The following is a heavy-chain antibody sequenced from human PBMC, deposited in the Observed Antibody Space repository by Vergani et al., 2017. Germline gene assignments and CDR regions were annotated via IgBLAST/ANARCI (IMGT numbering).Heavy chain of an antibody. CDR2: ISGSGGST. Sequence: VQLQESGPGLVKPSQTLSLTCTVSGGSISSGGYYWSWIRQAPGKGLEWVSAISGSGGSTYYADSVKGRFTISRDNSKNTLYLQMNSLRAEDTAVYYCAKAWGKYSSSWPPGYWGQGTLVTVSS. CDR3: AKAWGKYSSSWPPGY. CDR1: GGSISSGGYY. V-gene: IGHV3-23*01. D-gene: IGHD6-13*01. J-gene: IGHJ4*02.